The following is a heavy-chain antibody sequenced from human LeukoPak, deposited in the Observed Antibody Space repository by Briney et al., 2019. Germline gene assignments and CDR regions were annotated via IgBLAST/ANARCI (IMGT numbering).Heavy chain of an antibody. CDR2: LYYSRTT. D-gene: IGHD3-3*01. J-gene: IGHJ5*02. CDR1: GVSISSGSHH. CDR3: ARHDGRGGNTMGALDP. Sequence: SETLSLTCTVSGVSISSGSHHWGWFRQSPGKGLEWIGSLYYSRTTYYNPSLNSRVTISVVTSKNQFSLQLNSVTAADTAVYYCARHDGRGGNTMGALDPSGQGSLVTVSS. V-gene: IGHV4-39*01.